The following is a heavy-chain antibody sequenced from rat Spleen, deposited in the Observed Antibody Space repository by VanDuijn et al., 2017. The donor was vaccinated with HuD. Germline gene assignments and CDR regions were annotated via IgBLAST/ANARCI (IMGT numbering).Heavy chain of an antibody. V-gene: IGHV5-29*01. Sequence: EVQLVESGGGLVQPGRSLKLSCAASGFTFSNYGMAWVRQAPGKGLEWVSSISSEGRSSYYRDSVKGRFTISRDNAKSTLYLQMDSLRSEDTATYYCASRRGPWFAYWGQGTLVTVSS. D-gene: IGHD1-1*01. CDR3: ASRRGPWFAY. CDR1: GFTFSNYG. CDR2: ISSEGRSS. J-gene: IGHJ3*01.